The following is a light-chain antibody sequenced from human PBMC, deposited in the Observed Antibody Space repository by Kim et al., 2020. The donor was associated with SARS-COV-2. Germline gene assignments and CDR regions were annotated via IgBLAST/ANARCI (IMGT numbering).Light chain of an antibody. V-gene: IGKV3-20*01. CDR2: GAS. J-gene: IGKJ1*01. CDR1: QTVSSNY. Sequence: EIVLTQSPDTLSLSPGEGATLSCRASQTVSSNYLAWFQQKPGQAPRLLIHGASSRATGISDRFSGSGSGTDFTLTISRLEPEDFAVYYCQQYGSSPGTFGRGTKVDIK. CDR3: QQYGSSPGT.